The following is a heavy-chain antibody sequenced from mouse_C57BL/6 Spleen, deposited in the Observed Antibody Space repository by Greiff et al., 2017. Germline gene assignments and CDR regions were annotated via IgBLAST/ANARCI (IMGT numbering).Heavy chain of an antibody. Sequence: VQLQQSGAELVRPGASVKLSCTASGFNIKDDYMHWVKQRPEQGLEWIGWIDPENGDTEYASKFQGKATITADTSSNTAYLQLSSLTSEDTAVYYCTVITTVVAVGYWGQGTTLTVSS. V-gene: IGHV14-4*01. CDR1: GFNIKDDY. CDR2: IDPENGDT. CDR3: TVITTVVAVGY. J-gene: IGHJ2*01. D-gene: IGHD1-1*01.